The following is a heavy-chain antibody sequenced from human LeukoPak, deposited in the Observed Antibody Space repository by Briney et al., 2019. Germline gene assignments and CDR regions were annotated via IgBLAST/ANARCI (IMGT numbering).Heavy chain of an antibody. CDR1: GGTFSSYA. CDR2: IIPIFGTA. V-gene: IGHV1-69*05. CDR3: AYAFWSGYYTGYNWFDP. D-gene: IGHD3-3*01. J-gene: IGHJ5*02. Sequence: SVKVSCKASGGTFSSYAISWVRQAPGQGLEWMGRIIPIFGTANYAQEFQGRVTITTDESTSTAYMELSSLRSEDTAVYYCAYAFWSGYYTGYNWFDPWGQGTLVTVSS.